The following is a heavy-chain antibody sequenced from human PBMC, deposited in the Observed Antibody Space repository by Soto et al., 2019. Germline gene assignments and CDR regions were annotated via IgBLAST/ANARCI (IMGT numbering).Heavy chain of an antibody. J-gene: IGHJ4*02. CDR3: VREYGGSRVFDY. D-gene: IGHD1-26*01. V-gene: IGHV1-69*05. CDR1: RGTFSSYA. CDR2: INPSFGTE. Sequence: AVQVSCKGSRGTFSSYAISWVRQAPGQGLEWMGRINPSFGTENYAQKFQGRVTVTRDTSTSTVYMELRRLRSEDTAVYYCVREYGGSRVFDYWGQGTPVTVSS.